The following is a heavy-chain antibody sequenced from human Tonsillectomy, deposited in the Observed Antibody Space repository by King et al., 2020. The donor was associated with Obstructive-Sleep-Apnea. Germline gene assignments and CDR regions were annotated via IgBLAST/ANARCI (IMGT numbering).Heavy chain of an antibody. CDR3: AKDLNYYVSSGYYYGFDY. V-gene: IGHV3-23*04. CDR1: GFTFSSYA. Sequence: VQLVESGGGLVQPGGSLRLSCAASGFTFSSYAMSWVRQAPGKGLEWVSAISGSGGSTYYADSVKGRFTISRDNYKNTLYLQMNSLRAEDTPVYYCAKDLNYYVSSGYYYGFDYWGQGTLVTVSS. D-gene: IGHD3-22*01. CDR2: ISGSGGST. J-gene: IGHJ4*02.